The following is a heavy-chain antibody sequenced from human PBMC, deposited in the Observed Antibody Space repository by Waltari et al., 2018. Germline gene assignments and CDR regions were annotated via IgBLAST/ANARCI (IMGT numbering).Heavy chain of an antibody. Sequence: EVQLVESGGGLVQPGGSLRLSCAASGFTFSSYWMHWVRQAPGKGLVWVSRINSDGSSTSYADSVKGRFTISRDNAKNTLYLQMNSLGAEDTAVYYCARGNGDSDWFDPWGQGTLVTVSS. V-gene: IGHV3-74*01. D-gene: IGHD4-17*01. CDR3: ARGNGDSDWFDP. CDR2: INSDGSST. CDR1: GFTFSSYW. J-gene: IGHJ5*02.